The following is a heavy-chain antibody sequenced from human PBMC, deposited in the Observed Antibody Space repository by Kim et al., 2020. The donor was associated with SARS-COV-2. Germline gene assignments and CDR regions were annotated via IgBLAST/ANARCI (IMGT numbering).Heavy chain of an antibody. CDR2: INSDGSST. V-gene: IGHV3-74*01. J-gene: IGHJ6*02. CDR3: ARVWGPRGSTIHHAMDV. D-gene: IGHD1-1*01. Sequence: GGSLRLSCAASGFIFSGYWMHWVRQAPGKGLVWVSRINSDGSSTTYADSVKGRFTISRDNTKNTLYLQMNSLRAEDTAVYYCARVWGPRGSTIHHAMDVWGQGTTVTVSS. CDR1: GFIFSGYW.